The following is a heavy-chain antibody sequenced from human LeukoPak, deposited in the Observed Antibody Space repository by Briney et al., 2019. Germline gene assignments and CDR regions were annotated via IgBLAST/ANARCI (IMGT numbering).Heavy chain of an antibody. CDR2: TSGSGGST. D-gene: IGHD3-10*01. V-gene: IGHV3-23*01. Sequence: EGSLRLSCTASGFTFDSYAMSWVRQAPGKGLEWVSTTSGSGGSTHYADSVRGRFTLSRDNSKNTLFLQMSSLRGDDTAIYYCAKSAAWFGQSYYFDFWGQGTLVTVSS. CDR1: GFTFDSYA. CDR3: AKSAAWFGQSYYFDF. J-gene: IGHJ4*02.